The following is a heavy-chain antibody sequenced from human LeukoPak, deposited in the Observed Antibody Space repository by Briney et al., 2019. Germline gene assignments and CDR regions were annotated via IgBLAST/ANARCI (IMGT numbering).Heavy chain of an antibody. D-gene: IGHD6-13*01. Sequence: GGSLRLSCAASGFTYSSYAMSWVRQAPRKGLEWVSVISGSGGSTYYADSVKGRFTISRDNSKNTLYLQMNSLRAEDTAVYYCAKISIAHKLAAAVPGYFQHWGQGTLVTVSS. CDR2: ISGSGGST. V-gene: IGHV3-23*01. CDR1: GFTYSSYA. J-gene: IGHJ1*01. CDR3: AKISIAHKLAAAVPGYFQH.